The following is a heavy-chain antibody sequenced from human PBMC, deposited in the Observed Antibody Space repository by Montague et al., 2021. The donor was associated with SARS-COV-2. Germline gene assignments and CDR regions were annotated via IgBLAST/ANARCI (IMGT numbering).Heavy chain of an antibody. CDR2: IYYSGST. CDR1: GGSISSSSYY. CDR3: ARHGGHSYAHFAY. D-gene: IGHD5-18*01. Sequence: SETLSLTCTVSGGSISSSSYYWGWIRQPPGKGLEWIGSIYYSGSTYYNASLKSRVTISVDTSKNQFSLKLTSVTAADTAVYYCARHGGHSYAHFAYWGQGTLVIVSP. J-gene: IGHJ4*02. V-gene: IGHV4-39*01.